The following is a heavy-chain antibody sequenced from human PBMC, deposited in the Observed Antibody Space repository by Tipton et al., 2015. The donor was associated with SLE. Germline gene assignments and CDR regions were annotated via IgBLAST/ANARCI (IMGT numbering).Heavy chain of an antibody. D-gene: IGHD6-13*01. J-gene: IGHJ4*02. CDR3: ARVGGISWFPYIDY. CDR2: IYTSGRT. CDR1: GGSISWGSYY. Sequence: TLSLTCTVSGGSISWGSYYWSWIRKPAGKGLEWNGDIYTSGRTNYNPSLKSRVNISVDTSKNQFSLKLSSVTAADTAVYYCARVGGISWFPYIDYGGQGTLFTVSS. V-gene: IGHV4-61*09.